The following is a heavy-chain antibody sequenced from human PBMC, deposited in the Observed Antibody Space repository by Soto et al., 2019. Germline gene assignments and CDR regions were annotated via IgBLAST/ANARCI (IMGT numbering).Heavy chain of an antibody. Sequence: QVQLQESGPGLVKPSETLSLTCTVSGGSISSYYWSWIWQPPGKGLEWIGYIYYSGSTNYNPSLKSRVTISVDTSKNQFSLKLSSVTAADTAVYYCARANIVVVPAATAGMDVWGQGTTVTVSS. CDR2: IYYSGST. D-gene: IGHD2-2*01. J-gene: IGHJ6*02. V-gene: IGHV4-59*01. CDR3: ARANIVVVPAATAGMDV. CDR1: GGSISSYY.